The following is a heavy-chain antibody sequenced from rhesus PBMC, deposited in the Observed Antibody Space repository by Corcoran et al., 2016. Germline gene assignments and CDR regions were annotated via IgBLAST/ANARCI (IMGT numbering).Heavy chain of an antibody. CDR2: IYVSGSST. CDR3: ARGSGSFYY. D-gene: IGHD6-25*01. V-gene: IGHV4-169*01. J-gene: IGHJ4*01. Sequence: QLQLQESGPGLVKPSETLSVTCAVSGGSISSSYWSWIRQAPGKGLEWIGYIYVSGSSTNYNPSLKRRVTLSVDTSKNQLSLKLSSVTTADTAVYYCARGSGSFYYWGQGVLVTVSS. CDR1: GGSISSSY.